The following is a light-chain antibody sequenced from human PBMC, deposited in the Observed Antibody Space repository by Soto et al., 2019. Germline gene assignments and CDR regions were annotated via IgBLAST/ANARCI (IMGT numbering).Light chain of an antibody. CDR1: QSVSTY. J-gene: IGKJ2*01. CDR3: QRRSNWART. Sequence: EIVLTQSPATLSLSPGERATLSCRASQSVSTYLAWYQQKPGQAPRLLIYDASNRATGIPAGFSGSGSGTDSTLTISSLEPEDVAVYYCQRRSNWARTFGQGTKLEIK. CDR2: DAS. V-gene: IGKV3-11*01.